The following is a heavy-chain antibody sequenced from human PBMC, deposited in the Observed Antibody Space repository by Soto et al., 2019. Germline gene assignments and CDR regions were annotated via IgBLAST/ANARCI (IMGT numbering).Heavy chain of an antibody. Sequence: PGGSLRLSCAAAGFTFRSYAMSWARQAPGKGLEWVSAISGSGGSTYYADSVKGRFTISRDNSKNTLYLQMNSLRAEDTAVYYCAKDMNYYDSSGPHYWGQGTLVTVSS. CDR2: ISGSGGST. D-gene: IGHD3-22*01. CDR3: AKDMNYYDSSGPHY. V-gene: IGHV3-23*01. CDR1: GFTFRSYA. J-gene: IGHJ4*02.